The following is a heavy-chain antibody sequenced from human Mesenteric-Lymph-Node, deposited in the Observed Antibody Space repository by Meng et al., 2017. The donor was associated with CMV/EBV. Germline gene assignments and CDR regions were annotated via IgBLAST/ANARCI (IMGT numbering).Heavy chain of an antibody. V-gene: IGHV3-48*03. CDR2: ISTTGSTI. Sequence: GGSLRLSCAASGFTFNSYEMNWVRQAPGKGLEWVSYISTTGSTIRYADSVKGRLTISRDNARNSLFLQMNSLRAEDTAVYYCARTLNDYSNSGYFDYWGQGTLVTVSS. D-gene: IGHD4-11*01. J-gene: IGHJ4*02. CDR3: ARTLNDYSNSGYFDY. CDR1: GFTFNSYE.